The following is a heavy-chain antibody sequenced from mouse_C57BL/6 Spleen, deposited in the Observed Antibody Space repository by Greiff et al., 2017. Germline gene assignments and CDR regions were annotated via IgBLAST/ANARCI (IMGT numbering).Heavy chain of an antibody. D-gene: IGHD1-1*01. CDR1: GFTFSSYA. V-gene: IGHV5-4*01. J-gene: IGHJ2*01. CDR2: ISDGGSYT. CDR3: ARDLRYGSSYDY. Sequence: DVHLVESGGGLVKPGGSLKLSCAASGFTFSSYAMSWVRQTPEKRLEWVATISDGGSYTYYPDNVKGRFTISRDNAKNNLYLQMSHLKSEDTAMYYCARDLRYGSSYDYWGQGTTLTVSS.